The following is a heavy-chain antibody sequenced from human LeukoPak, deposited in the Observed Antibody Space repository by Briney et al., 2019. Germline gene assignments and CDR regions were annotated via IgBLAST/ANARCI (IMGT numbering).Heavy chain of an antibody. V-gene: IGHV4-59*01. Sequence: PSETLSLTCTVSGGSISSNYWSWIRQPPGKGLEWIGYIYYSGSTNYNPSLKSRVTISVDTSKNQFSLKLSSVTAADAAVYYCARDETMVRGVPYCGMDVWGQGTTVTVSS. J-gene: IGHJ6*02. D-gene: IGHD3-10*01. CDR3: ARDETMVRGVPYCGMDV. CDR2: IYYSGST. CDR1: GGSISSNY.